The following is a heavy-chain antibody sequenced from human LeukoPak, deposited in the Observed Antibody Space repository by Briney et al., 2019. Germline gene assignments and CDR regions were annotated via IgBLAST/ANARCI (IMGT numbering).Heavy chain of an antibody. CDR3: ARKFLGSRGYYFDY. Sequence: GASVKVSCKASGYTFSSYDINWVRQATGQGLEWMGWVNPNSGNTGYAQKFQGRVNMTRNTSISTAYMELSSLRSEDTAVYYCARKFLGSRGYYFDYWGQGTLVTVSS. D-gene: IGHD3-10*01. J-gene: IGHJ4*02. CDR1: GYTFSSYD. CDR2: VNPNSGNT. V-gene: IGHV1-8*01.